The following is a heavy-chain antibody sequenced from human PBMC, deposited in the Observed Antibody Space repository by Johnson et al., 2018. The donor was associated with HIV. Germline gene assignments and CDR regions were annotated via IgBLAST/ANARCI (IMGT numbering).Heavy chain of an antibody. CDR3: ARDQASRELAIGGAFDI. D-gene: IGHD1-26*01. CDR1: GFAFVSYA. V-gene: IGHV3-23*04. J-gene: IGHJ3*02. CDR2: ISDSGGRT. Sequence: VQLVESGGGLVQPGGSLSLSCPASGFAFVSYAMSWVRQAPGKGLEWVSTISDSGGRTFNADSVKGRFTISRDNSKNTLYLQMNSLRAEDTAVYYCARDQASRELAIGGAFDIWGQGTMVTVSS.